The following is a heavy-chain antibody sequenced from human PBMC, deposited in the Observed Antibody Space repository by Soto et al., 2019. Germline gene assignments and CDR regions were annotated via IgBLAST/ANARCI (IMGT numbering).Heavy chain of an antibody. D-gene: IGHD6-19*01. V-gene: IGHV3-73*02. CDR1: GFTFSGSA. J-gene: IGHJ4*02. Sequence: EVQLVESGGGLVQPGGSLKLSCAASGFTFSGSAMHWVRQASRKGLEWVGRIRSKANSYATAYAASVKGRFTISRDDSKNTAYLQMNSLKTEDTAVYYCTMRIAVAGTLDYWGQGTLVTVSS. CDR3: TMRIAVAGTLDY. CDR2: IRSKANSYAT.